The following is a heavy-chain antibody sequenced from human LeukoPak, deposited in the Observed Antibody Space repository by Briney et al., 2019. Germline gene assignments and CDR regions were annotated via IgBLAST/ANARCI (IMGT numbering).Heavy chain of an antibody. D-gene: IGHD6-6*01. V-gene: IGHV1-69*05. J-gene: IGHJ6*03. CDR1: GGTFSSYA. CDR3: ARDGGIAARLRTDYYYMDV. Sequence: SVKVSCKASGGTFSSYAISWVRQAPGQGLEWMGGIIPIFGTANYAQKFQGRVTITTDESTSTAYMELSSLRSEDTAVCYCARDGGIAARLRTDYYYMDVWGKGTTVTVSS. CDR2: IIPIFGTA.